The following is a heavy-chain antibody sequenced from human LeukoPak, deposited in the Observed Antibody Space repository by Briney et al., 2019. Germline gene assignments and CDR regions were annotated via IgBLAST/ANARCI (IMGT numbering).Heavy chain of an antibody. V-gene: IGHV4-34*01. CDR2: INHSGNT. CDR3: ARGLRRHYYDSSGTGAFDI. Sequence: SGTLSLTCAVYGGSFSGYYWSWIRQPPGKGLEWSGEINHSGNTNYNPSLKSRVTISVDTSKNQFSLKLSSVTAADTAVYYCARGLRRHYYDSSGTGAFDIWGQGTMVTVSS. CDR1: GGSFSGYY. J-gene: IGHJ3*02. D-gene: IGHD3-22*01.